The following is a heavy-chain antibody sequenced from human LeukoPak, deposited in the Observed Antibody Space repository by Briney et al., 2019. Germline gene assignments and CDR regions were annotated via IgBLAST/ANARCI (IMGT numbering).Heavy chain of an antibody. Sequence: SETLSLTCSVSGGSISSYYWSWIRQPPGKGLEWIGYIYTRGTTNYSPSLKSRVTISADTSKSQFSLKLTSVTAADTAVYYCAGSLPAPKEFAYWGQGTLVTVSS. CDR1: GGSISSYY. V-gene: IGHV4-4*09. CDR3: AGSLPAPKEFAY. D-gene: IGHD3-16*02. CDR2: IYTRGTT. J-gene: IGHJ4*02.